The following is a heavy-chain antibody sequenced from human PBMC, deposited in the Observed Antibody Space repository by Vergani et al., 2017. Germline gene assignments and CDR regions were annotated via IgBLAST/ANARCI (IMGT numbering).Heavy chain of an antibody. J-gene: IGHJ4*02. Sequence: VQLVESGGGVVQPGRSLRLSCAASGFTFSSYAMSWVRQAPGKGLEWVSYISSSGSTIYYADSVKGRFTISRDNAKNSLYLQMNSLRAEDTAVYYCAREFGTAAGSDDYWGQGTLVTVSS. CDR3: AREFGTAAGSDDY. CDR1: GFTFSSYA. D-gene: IGHD6-19*01. V-gene: IGHV3-48*04. CDR2: ISSSGSTI.